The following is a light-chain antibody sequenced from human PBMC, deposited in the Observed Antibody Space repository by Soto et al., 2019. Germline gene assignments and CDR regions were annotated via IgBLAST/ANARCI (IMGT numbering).Light chain of an antibody. Sequence: QSVLTQPPSASGSPGQSVAISCTGTSSDVGGYNYVSWYQQHPGKAPKLMIYEVNKRPSGVPDRFSGSKSGNTASLTVSGLQAEDEADYYCSSYAGSSNVFGTGTELPVL. V-gene: IGLV2-8*01. CDR3: SSYAGSSNV. CDR1: SSDVGGYNY. J-gene: IGLJ1*01. CDR2: EVN.